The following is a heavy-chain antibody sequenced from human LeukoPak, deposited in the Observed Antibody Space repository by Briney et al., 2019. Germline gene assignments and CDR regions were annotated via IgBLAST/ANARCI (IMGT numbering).Heavy chain of an antibody. J-gene: IGHJ4*02. CDR1: GLTFSSYG. V-gene: IGHV3-30*02. Sequence: PGGSLRLSCAASGLTFSSYGMHWVRQAPGKGLEWVAFIRYDGSNEYYADSVKGRFTISRDNSKNTLYLQMNSLRAEDTAVYYCAKVGSGSYYVPAPDYWGQGTLVTVSS. D-gene: IGHD3-10*01. CDR3: AKVGSGSYYVPAPDY. CDR2: IRYDGSNE.